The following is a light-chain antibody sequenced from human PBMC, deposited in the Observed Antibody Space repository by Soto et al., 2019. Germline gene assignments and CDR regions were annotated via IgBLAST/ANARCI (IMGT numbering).Light chain of an antibody. CDR3: QQYGSSPPMYT. CDR2: GAS. Sequence: EIVLTQSPGTLSLSPGERATLSCRASQSISSTYLVWYQQKPGQAPRLLIYGASSRATGIPDRFSGSGSGTDFTLTICRLEPEDFAVYYCQQYGSSPPMYTFGQGTKLEIK. CDR1: QSISSTY. V-gene: IGKV3-20*01. J-gene: IGKJ2*01.